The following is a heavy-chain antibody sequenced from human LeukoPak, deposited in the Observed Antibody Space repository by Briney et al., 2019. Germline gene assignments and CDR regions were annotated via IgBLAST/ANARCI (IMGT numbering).Heavy chain of an antibody. J-gene: IGHJ4*02. V-gene: IGHV4-4*02. Sequence: SETLSLTCTVSLDSTTSNFWSWVRQPPGKGLERTGEIHRSGSPNYNPSLQSRVTISIDRSRNQIVLELSSVTAADTAVYYCAREILGGFNPGAYWGQGILVTVSS. CDR2: IHRSGSP. CDR1: LDSTTSNF. D-gene: IGHD1-14*01. CDR3: AREILGGFNPGAY.